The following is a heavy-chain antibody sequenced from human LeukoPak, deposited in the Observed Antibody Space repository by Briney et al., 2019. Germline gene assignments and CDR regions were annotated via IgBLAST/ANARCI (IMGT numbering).Heavy chain of an antibody. Sequence: ASVKVSCTASGYTFTSYAMHWVRQAPGQRLEWMGWINAGNGNTKYSQKFQGRVTITRDTSASTAYMELSSLRSEDTAVYSCARGVATNRYYFDYWGQGTLVTVSS. CDR3: ARGVATNRYYFDY. CDR2: INAGNGNT. CDR1: GYTFTSYA. J-gene: IGHJ4*02. V-gene: IGHV1-3*01. D-gene: IGHD5-12*01.